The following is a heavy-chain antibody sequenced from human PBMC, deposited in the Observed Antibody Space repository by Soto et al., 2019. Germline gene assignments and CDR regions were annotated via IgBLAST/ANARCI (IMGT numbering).Heavy chain of an antibody. D-gene: IGHD4-17*01. V-gene: IGHV3-30-3*01. J-gene: IGHJ4*02. CDR3: ARGDYGDYVPPDY. CDR2: ISYDGSNK. CDR1: GFTFSSYA. Sequence: QVQLVESGGGVVQPGRSLRLSCAASGFTFSSYAMHWVRQAPGKGLEWVAVISYDGSNKYYADSVKGRFTISRDNSKNTLYLQMNSLRAEDTAVYYCARGDYGDYVPPDYWGQGTLVTVSS.